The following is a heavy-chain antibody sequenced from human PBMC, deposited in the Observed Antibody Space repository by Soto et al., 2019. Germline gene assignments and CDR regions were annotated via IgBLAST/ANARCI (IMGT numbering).Heavy chain of an antibody. CDR3: ARDHVASGAFDI. CDR1: GGSISSGGYY. D-gene: IGHD2-15*01. Sequence: QVQLQESGPGLVKPSQTLSLTCTVSGGSISSGGYYWSWIRQHPGKGLGWIGYIYYSGSTYYNPSLKSRVTISVDTSKNQFSLKLSSVTAADTAVYYCARDHVASGAFDIWGQGTMVTVSS. J-gene: IGHJ3*02. V-gene: IGHV4-31*03. CDR2: IYYSGST.